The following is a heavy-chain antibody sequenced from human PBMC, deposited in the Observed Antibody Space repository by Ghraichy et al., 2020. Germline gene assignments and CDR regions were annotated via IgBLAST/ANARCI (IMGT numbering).Heavy chain of an antibody. Sequence: LSLTCAASGFTFNSYAMHWVRQAPGKGLEWVAVISYDGSNKYYADSVKGRFTISRDNSKNTLYLQMNSLRAEDTAVYYCARDQGELDPYYYYGMDVWGQGTTVTVSS. V-gene: IGHV3-30*04. D-gene: IGHD6-13*01. CDR3: ARDQGELDPYYYYGMDV. CDR2: ISYDGSNK. J-gene: IGHJ6*02. CDR1: GFTFNSYA.